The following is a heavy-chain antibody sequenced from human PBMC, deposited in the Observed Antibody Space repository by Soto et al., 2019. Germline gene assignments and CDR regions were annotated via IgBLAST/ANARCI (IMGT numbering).Heavy chain of an antibody. D-gene: IGHD2-2*02. CDR2: INHSGST. Sequence: SETLSLTCAVDGVSFSGYYWSWVRQPPGKGLEWIGEINHSGSTNYNPSLKSRVTISVDTSKNQFSLKLSSVTAADTAVYYCARGPVVPAAITFGYYYYYMDVWGKGTTVTVSS. CDR1: GVSFSGYY. CDR3: ARGPVVPAAITFGYYYYYMDV. J-gene: IGHJ6*03. V-gene: IGHV4-34*01.